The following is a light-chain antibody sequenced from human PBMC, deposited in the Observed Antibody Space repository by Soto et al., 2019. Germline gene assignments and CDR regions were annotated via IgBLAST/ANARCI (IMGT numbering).Light chain of an antibody. CDR3: MQALQTPYT. V-gene: IGKV2-28*01. CDR1: QSLMHSNGKTF. CDR2: LGS. Sequence: DIVMTQSPLSLPVTPGEPASISCRSSQSLMHSNGKTFLDWYVQKSGQSPQVLIYLGSNRASGVTDRFSGRWSGTEFTLQISRVEAEDVGVYYCMQALQTPYTFGQGTKLEIK. J-gene: IGKJ2*01.